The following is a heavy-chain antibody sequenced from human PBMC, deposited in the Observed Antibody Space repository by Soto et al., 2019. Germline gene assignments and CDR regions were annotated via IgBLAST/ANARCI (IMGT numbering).Heavy chain of an antibody. CDR1: GFTFRTYG. CDR3: ANYVDDTFWNAAIDY. CDR2: ISNDGSDI. J-gene: IGHJ4*02. V-gene: IGHV3-30*18. D-gene: IGHD1-1*01. Sequence: VQLVESGGGVVQPGRSQRLSCAASGFTFRTYGMHWVRQAPGKGLEWVAVISNDGSDIYYADSVKGRFAISRDNCRNVRLRQMNSLRDEDTVMYYCANYVDDTFWNAAIDYWGQGALVTASS.